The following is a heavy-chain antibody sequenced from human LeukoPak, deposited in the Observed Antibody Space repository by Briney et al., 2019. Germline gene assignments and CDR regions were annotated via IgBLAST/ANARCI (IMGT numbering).Heavy chain of an antibody. V-gene: IGHV1-46*01. CDR3: ARDFDCSSTSCYDQGDY. CDR1: GYTFTSYY. Sequence: ASVKVSCKASGYTFTSYYMHWVRQAPGQGLDWMGIINPSGGSTSYAQKFQGRVTMTRDTSTSTVYMELSSLRSEDTAVYYCARDFDCSSTSCYDQGDYWGQGTLVTVSS. D-gene: IGHD2-2*01. J-gene: IGHJ4*02. CDR2: INPSGGST.